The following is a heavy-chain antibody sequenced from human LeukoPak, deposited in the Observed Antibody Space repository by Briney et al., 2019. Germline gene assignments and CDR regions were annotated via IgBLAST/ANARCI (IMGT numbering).Heavy chain of an antibody. Sequence: GGSLRLSCAASGFTFSGYGMHWVRQAPGKGLEWVAFIRYDGSNKYYADSVKGRFTISRDNSKSTLYLQMNSLRAEDTAVYYCAKDNINWNYVMANWFDPWGQGTLVTVSS. V-gene: IGHV3-30*02. CDR3: AKDNINWNYVMANWFDP. D-gene: IGHD1-7*01. J-gene: IGHJ5*02. CDR2: IRYDGSNK. CDR1: GFTFSGYG.